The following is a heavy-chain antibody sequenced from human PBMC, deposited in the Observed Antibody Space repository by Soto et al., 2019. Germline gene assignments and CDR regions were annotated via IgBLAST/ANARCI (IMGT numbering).Heavy chain of an antibody. CDR3: ARGSAYYDFWSGYPFDP. CDR2: IIPIFGTA. V-gene: IGHV1-69*13. D-gene: IGHD3-3*01. J-gene: IGHJ5*02. Sequence: ASVKVSCKASGGTFSSYAISWVRQAPGQGLEWMGGIIPIFGTANYAQKFQGRVTITADESTSTAYMELSSLRSEDTAVYYCARGSAYYDFWSGYPFDPWGQGTLVTVSS. CDR1: GGTFSSYA.